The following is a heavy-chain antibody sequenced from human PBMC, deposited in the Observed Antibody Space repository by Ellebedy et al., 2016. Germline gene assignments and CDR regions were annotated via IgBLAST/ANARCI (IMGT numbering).Heavy chain of an antibody. CDR3: ARFEWLYYGMDV. CDR2: ISSSSSTI. J-gene: IGHJ6*02. CDR1: GFTFSNAW. D-gene: IGHD5-12*01. V-gene: IGHV3-48*02. Sequence: GGSLRLSCAASGFTFSNAWMNWVRQAPGKGLEWVSYISSSSSTIYYADSVKGRFTISRDNAKNSLYLQMNSLRDEDTAVYYCARFEWLYYGMDVWGQGTTVTVSS.